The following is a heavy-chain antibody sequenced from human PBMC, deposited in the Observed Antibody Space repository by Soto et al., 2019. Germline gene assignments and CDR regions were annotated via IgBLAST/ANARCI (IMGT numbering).Heavy chain of an antibody. CDR3: ASGTTE. CDR1: GGSFSGYF. J-gene: IGHJ4*02. Sequence: QVQLQQWGAGLLKPSETLSLTCAVYGGSFSGYFWSWIRQTPGKGLEWIGDIDHSGRTNYTPSLKPRVSISVDTSKNQFSLRLRSVTAADTALYYCASGTTEWGQGTLVTVSS. D-gene: IGHD1-1*01. V-gene: IGHV4-34*01. CDR2: IDHSGRT.